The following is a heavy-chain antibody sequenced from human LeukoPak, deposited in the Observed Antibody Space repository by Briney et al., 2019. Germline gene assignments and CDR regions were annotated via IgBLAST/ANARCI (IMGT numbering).Heavy chain of an antibody. CDR1: GGSISSYY. V-gene: IGHV4-59*01. J-gene: IGHJ3*02. CDR3: ERIVGAPPGAFDI. Sequence: SETLSLTCTVSGGSISSYYWSWIRQPPGKGLGWIGYIYYSGSTNYNPSLKSRVTISVDTSKNPVSLKLSSVTAADTAVYYCERIVGAPPGAFDIWGQGTMVTVSS. CDR2: IYYSGST. D-gene: IGHD1-26*01.